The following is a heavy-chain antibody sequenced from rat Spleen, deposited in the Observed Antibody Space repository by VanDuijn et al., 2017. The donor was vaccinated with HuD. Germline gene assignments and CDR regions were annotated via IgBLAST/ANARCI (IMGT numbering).Heavy chain of an antibody. J-gene: IGHJ2*01. V-gene: IGHV5-22*01. Sequence: EVQLVESGGGLVQPGRSLKLSCAASGFTFSDFYMAWVRQVPRKGLEWVASISSEGRDTYYGDSVKGRFTISRDNAKRSLYLQMNSLRSEDTATYYCTRLTFYGYGYYFDYWGQGVMVTVSS. CDR2: ISSEGRDT. CDR1: GFTFSDFY. D-gene: IGHD1-6*01. CDR3: TRLTFYGYGYYFDY.